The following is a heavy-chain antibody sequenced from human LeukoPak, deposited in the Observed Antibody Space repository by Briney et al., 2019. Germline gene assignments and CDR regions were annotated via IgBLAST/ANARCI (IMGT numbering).Heavy chain of an antibody. D-gene: IGHD3-22*01. V-gene: IGHV1-2*02. J-gene: IGHJ4*02. Sequence: ASVKVSCKASGYTFIGYYVHWVRQAPGQGLEWMGWINSKSGGTNYAQKFQGRATMTRDTSISTAYMELSRLRSDDTAVYYCARDSPGVVITTNFDYWGQGTLVTVSS. CDR2: INSKSGGT. CDR1: GYTFIGYY. CDR3: ARDSPGVVITTNFDY.